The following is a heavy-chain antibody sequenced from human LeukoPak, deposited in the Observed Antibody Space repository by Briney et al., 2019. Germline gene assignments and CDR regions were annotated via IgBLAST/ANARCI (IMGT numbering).Heavy chain of an antibody. Sequence: SETLSLTCTVSGGSISSGGYYWSWIRQHPGKGLEWIGYIYYSGSTYYNPSLKSRVTISVDTSKNQISLKLSSVTAADTAVYYCARGRGYCSSTSCSDYYYYYMDVWGKGTTVTVSS. D-gene: IGHD2-2*01. CDR2: IYYSGST. J-gene: IGHJ6*03. CDR3: ARGRGYCSSTSCSDYYYYYMDV. V-gene: IGHV4-31*03. CDR1: GGSISSGGYY.